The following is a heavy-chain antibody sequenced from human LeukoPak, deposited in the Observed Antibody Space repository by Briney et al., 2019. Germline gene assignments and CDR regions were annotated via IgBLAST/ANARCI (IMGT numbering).Heavy chain of an antibody. CDR1: GFTFSDYY. D-gene: IGHD6-19*01. CDR3: ARESQWLGSWFDP. Sequence: GGSLRLSCAASGFTFSDYYMSWIRRAPGKGLEWVSYISSSGSTIYYADSVKGRFTISRDNAKNSLYLQMNSLRAEDTAVYYCARESQWLGSWFDPWGQGTLVTVSS. V-gene: IGHV3-11*01. CDR2: ISSSGSTI. J-gene: IGHJ5*02.